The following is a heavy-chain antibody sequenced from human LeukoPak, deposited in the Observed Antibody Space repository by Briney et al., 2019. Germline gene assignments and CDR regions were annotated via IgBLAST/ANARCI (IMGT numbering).Heavy chain of an antibody. CDR1: GYTFTSYA. V-gene: IGHV1-3*01. J-gene: IGHJ1*01. CDR3: ARDRGSYDSSGYYEYFQH. D-gene: IGHD3-22*01. Sequence: GASVKVSCKASGYTFTSYAMHWVRQAPGQRLEWMGWINAGNGNTKYSQKFQGRVTITRDTSASTAYMELSSLRSEDTAVYYCARDRGSYDSSGYYEYFQHWGQGTLVTVSS. CDR2: INAGNGNT.